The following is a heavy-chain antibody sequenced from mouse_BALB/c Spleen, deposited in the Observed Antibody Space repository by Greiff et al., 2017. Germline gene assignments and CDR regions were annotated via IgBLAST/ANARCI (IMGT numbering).Heavy chain of an antibody. J-gene: IGHJ3*01. V-gene: IGHV14-4*02. CDR1: GFTIKDYY. D-gene: IGHD4-1*01. CDR3: YPNWGLAY. Sequence: VQLQQSGAELVRSGASVKLSCTASGFTIKDYYMPWVKQRPEQGLAWIGWIDPENGDTEYAPKFQGKATMTADTSSNTAYLQLSSLTSEDTAVYYCYPNWGLAYWGQGTLVTVSA. CDR2: IDPENGDT.